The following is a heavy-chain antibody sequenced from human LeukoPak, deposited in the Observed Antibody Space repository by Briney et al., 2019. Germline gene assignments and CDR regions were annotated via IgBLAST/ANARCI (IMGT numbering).Heavy chain of an antibody. J-gene: IGHJ5*02. V-gene: IGHV4-34*01. D-gene: IGHD3-16*01. CDR2: INHSGST. CDR3: ARGRDLPWGRFDP. CDR1: GGSLSGYY. Sequence: SETLSLTCAVYGGSLSGYYWSWIRQPPGKGLEWIGEINHSGSTNYNPSLKSRVTISVDTSKNQFPLKLSSVTAADTAVYYCARGRDLPWGRFDPWGQGTLVTVSS.